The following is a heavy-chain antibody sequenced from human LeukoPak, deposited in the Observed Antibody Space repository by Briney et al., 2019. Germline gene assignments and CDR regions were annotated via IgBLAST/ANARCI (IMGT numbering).Heavy chain of an antibody. Sequence: GGSLRLSCAVSGFTFSSYAMHWIRQAPGKGLERVSYISSSGSTIYYADSVKGRFTISRDNAKNSLYLQMNSLRAEDTAVYYCAELGITMNGWVWGKVTTVT. CDR1: GFTFSSYA. D-gene: IGHD3-22*01. J-gene: IGHJ6*03. V-gene: IGHV3-48*03. CDR2: ISSSGSTI. CDR3: AELGITMNGWV.